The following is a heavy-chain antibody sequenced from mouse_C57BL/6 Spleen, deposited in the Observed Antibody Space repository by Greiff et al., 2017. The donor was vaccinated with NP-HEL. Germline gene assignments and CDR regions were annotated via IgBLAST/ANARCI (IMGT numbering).Heavy chain of an antibody. CDR2: ISDDGSN. J-gene: IGHJ1*03. Sequence: VQLKESGPGLVKPSQSLSLTCSVTGYSITSGYYWYWIRQFPGNKLECMGYISDDGSNNYNPSLKNRIPITRDTSKNQFFLKLNSVTTEDTASYYGARGGDYYGSSPYWYFDVWGTGTTVTVSS. CDR3: ARGGDYYGSSPYWYFDV. V-gene: IGHV3-6*01. D-gene: IGHD1-1*01. CDR1: GYSITSGYY.